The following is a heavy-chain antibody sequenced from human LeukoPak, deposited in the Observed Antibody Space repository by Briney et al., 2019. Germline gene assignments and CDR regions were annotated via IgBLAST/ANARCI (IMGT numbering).Heavy chain of an antibody. J-gene: IGHJ4*02. CDR2: IYPGDSDT. D-gene: IGHD3-9*01. V-gene: IGHV5-51*01. CDR3: ARHGYDILTGYWPPFDY. Sequence: GESLKISCKGSGYNFSIYWIGWVRQMPGKGLEWMGIIYPGDSDTRYSPSFQGQVTISADKSISTAYLQWSSLKASDTAMYYCARHGYDILTGYWPPFDYWGQGTLVTASS. CDR1: GYNFSIYW.